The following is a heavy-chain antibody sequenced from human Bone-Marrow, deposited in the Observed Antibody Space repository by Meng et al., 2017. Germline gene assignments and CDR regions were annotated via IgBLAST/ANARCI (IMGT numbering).Heavy chain of an antibody. CDR1: GYSFTSYW. Sequence: GESLQISCKGSGYSFTSYWIGWVRQMPGKGLEWMGIIYPSDSDTRYSPSFQGQVTISADKSISTADLQWSSLKAADATLYYYARRLVGATTLDYWGQGALVTVSS. J-gene: IGHJ4*02. CDR2: IYPSDSDT. V-gene: IGHV5-51*01. D-gene: IGHD1-26*01. CDR3: ARRLVGATTLDY.